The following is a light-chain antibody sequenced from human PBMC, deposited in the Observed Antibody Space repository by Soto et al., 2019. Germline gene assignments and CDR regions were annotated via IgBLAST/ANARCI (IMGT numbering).Light chain of an antibody. CDR3: QQYGSSPRT. CDR1: QSVSSSY. Sequence: EIVLTQSPGTLSVSPVEIATLSCMASQSVSSSYLAWYQQKPGQAPRLLIYGASSRATGIPDRFSGSGSGTDFTLTISRLEPEDFAVYYCQQYGSSPRTFGQGTKVDI. CDR2: GAS. V-gene: IGKV3-20*01. J-gene: IGKJ1*01.